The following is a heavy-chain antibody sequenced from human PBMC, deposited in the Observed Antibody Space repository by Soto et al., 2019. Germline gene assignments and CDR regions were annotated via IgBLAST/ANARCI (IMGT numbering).Heavy chain of an antibody. J-gene: IGHJ4*02. CDR2: ISGSGGSI. V-gene: IGHV3-23*01. D-gene: IGHD3-3*01. Sequence: GGSLRLSCAASGFTFSNYDMSWVRQAPGKGLEWVSVISGSGGSITYADSVKGRFTISRDNSNNTLYLQMNNLRAEDTAIYYCAKSIFGFWTGSRGSYFDSWGQGTLVTVSS. CDR1: GFTFSNYD. CDR3: AKSIFGFWTGSRGSYFDS.